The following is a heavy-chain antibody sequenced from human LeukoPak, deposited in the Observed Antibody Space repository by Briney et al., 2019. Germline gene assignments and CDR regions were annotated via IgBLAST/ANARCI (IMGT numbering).Heavy chain of an antibody. Sequence: PSETLSLTCIVSGGSISSDYWSWIRQPPGKGLEWIGYIYYSGRTNYNPSLKSRVAMSVDTSKNQFSLKLSSVTAADTAVYYCARGYYGSGSYNWFDPWGQGTLVTVSS. D-gene: IGHD3-10*01. V-gene: IGHV4-59*12. J-gene: IGHJ5*02. CDR3: ARGYYGSGSYNWFDP. CDR2: IYYSGRT. CDR1: GGSISSDY.